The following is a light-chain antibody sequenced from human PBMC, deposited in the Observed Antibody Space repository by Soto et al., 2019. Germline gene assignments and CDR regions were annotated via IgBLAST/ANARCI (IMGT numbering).Light chain of an antibody. V-gene: IGKV3-15*01. Sequence: VMTQSPATLSVSPGERATLSCRASQSISSNLAWYQQEPGRAPRLLIYGASTRATGVPARFSGSGSGTEFTLTISSLQSEDFAVYYCQQYDNWPPITFGQGTRLEIK. CDR3: QQYDNWPPIT. CDR1: QSISSN. J-gene: IGKJ5*01. CDR2: GAS.